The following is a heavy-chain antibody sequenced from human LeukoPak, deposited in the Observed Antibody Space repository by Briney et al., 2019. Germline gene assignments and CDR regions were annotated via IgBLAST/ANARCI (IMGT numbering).Heavy chain of an antibody. J-gene: IGHJ5*02. CDR3: ARVPSSTSCAEGSHNWFDP. V-gene: IGHV3-74*01. CDR1: GFTFSSYW. D-gene: IGHD2-2*01. Sequence: PGGSLRLSCAASGFTFSSYWMHWVRQAPGKGLVWVSRINSDGSSTSYEDSVKGRFTISRDNAKNTLYLQMNSLRAEDTAVYYCARVPSSTSCAEGSHNWFDPWGQGTLVTVSS. CDR2: INSDGSST.